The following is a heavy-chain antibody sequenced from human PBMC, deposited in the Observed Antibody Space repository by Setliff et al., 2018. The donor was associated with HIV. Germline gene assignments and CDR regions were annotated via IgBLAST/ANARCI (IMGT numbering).Heavy chain of an antibody. D-gene: IGHD6-13*01. V-gene: IGHV4-4*09. CDR2: ISTSGSS. Sequence: SETLSLTCTVSGGSISSYYWSWIRQPPGKGLEWIGHISTSGSSNYNPPLKSRVTISVDMSKNQFSLNLNSVTAADTALYYCARHARNSAIGTSWFDPWGQGTLVTVSS. CDR1: GGSISSYY. CDR3: ARHARNSAIGTSWFDP. J-gene: IGHJ5*02.